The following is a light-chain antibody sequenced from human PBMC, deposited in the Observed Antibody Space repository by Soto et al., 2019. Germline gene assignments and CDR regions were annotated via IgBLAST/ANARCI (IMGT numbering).Light chain of an antibody. Sequence: EVLLTQSPATLSVSPGESVTLSCRASQSINTFLAWYQQKPGQAPRLLIYDASYRAAGIPARFSGRGSGTDFTLTINSVEPEDFAVYHCQRRSIWPLTFGGGTRVE. J-gene: IGKJ4*02. CDR2: DAS. CDR1: QSINTF. V-gene: IGKV3-11*01. CDR3: QRRSIWPLT.